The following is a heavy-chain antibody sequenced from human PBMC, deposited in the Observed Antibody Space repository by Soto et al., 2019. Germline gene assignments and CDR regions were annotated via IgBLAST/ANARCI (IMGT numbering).Heavy chain of an antibody. CDR3: AREHRGSGSYYKSNYYYGMDV. CDR1: GFTFSSYG. J-gene: IGHJ6*02. D-gene: IGHD3-10*01. CDR2: IWYDGSNK. V-gene: IGHV3-33*01. Sequence: GGSLRLSCAASGFTFSSYGMHWVRQAPGKGLEWVAVIWYDGSNKYYADSVKGRLTISRDNSKNTLYLQMNSLRAEDTAVYYCAREHRGSGSYYKSNYYYGMDVWGQGTTVTVSS.